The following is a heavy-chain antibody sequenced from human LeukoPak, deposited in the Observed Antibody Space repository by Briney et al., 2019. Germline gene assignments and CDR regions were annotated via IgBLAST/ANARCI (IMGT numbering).Heavy chain of an antibody. J-gene: IGHJ6*03. D-gene: IGHD3-10*01. Sequence: GGSLRLSCAASGFTFSSYAMHWVRQAPGKGLEYVSAISSNGGSTYYANSVKGRFTISRDNSKNTLYLQMGSLRAEDMAVYYCAKGGLLWFGEPMDVWGKGTTVTVSS. V-gene: IGHV3-64*01. CDR1: GFTFSSYA. CDR2: ISSNGGST. CDR3: AKGGLLWFGEPMDV.